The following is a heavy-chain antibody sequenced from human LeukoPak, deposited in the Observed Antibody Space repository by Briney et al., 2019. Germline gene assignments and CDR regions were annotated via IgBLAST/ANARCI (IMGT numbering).Heavy chain of an antibody. D-gene: IGHD2-2*01. V-gene: IGHV4-59*01. CDR3: AREDVPSSWFDP. CDR1: GASTSSYN. CDR2: IYYSGGT. J-gene: IGHJ5*02. Sequence: PSETLSLTCTVSGASTSSYNWNWIRQPPGKGLEWIGYIYYSGGTNYNPSLKSRVTTSVDASKNQFSLKLSSVTAADTAVYYCAREDVPSSWFDPWGQGTLVTVSS.